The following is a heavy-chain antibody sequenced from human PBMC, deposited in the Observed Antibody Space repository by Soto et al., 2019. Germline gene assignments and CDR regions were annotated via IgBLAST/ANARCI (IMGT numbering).Heavy chain of an antibody. CDR3: VRDQYSGYDFAL. CDR2: IPSRGRP. Sequence: SETLALTCSVSGASIACGSYYWSWVRQPPGKGLEWIGYIPSRGRPFYNPSLTSRGTISADSSKNQLSLQLTSVTAADTAVYYCVRDQYSGYDFALWGQGNLVT. CDR1: GASIACGSYY. V-gene: IGHV4-30-4*01. D-gene: IGHD5-12*01. J-gene: IGHJ5*02.